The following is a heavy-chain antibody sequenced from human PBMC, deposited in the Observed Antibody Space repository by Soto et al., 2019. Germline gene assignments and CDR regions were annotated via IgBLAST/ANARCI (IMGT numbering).Heavy chain of an antibody. V-gene: IGHV3-23*01. Sequence: GGSLRLSCAASGFTFSSYAMSWVPQAPGKGLEWVSAISGSGGSTYYADSVKGRFTISRDNSKNTLYLQMNSLRAEDTAVYYCAKDYYYDSSGYYPCWGQGTLVTVSS. CDR2: ISGSGGST. CDR1: GFTFSSYA. CDR3: AKDYYYDSSGYYPC. D-gene: IGHD3-22*01. J-gene: IGHJ4*02.